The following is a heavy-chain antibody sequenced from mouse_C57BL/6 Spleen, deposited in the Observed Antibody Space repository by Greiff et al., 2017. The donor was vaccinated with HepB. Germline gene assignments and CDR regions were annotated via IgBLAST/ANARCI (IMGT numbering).Heavy chain of an antibody. D-gene: IGHD2-4*01. CDR3: ARGYYDPYYAMDY. CDR2: ISYDGSN. V-gene: IGHV3-6*01. J-gene: IGHJ4*01. Sequence: ESGPGLVKPSQSLSLTCSVTGYSITSGYYWNWIRQFPGNKLEWMGYISYDGSNNYNPSLKKRISITRDTSKNQFFLKLNSVTTEDTATYYCARGYYDPYYAMDYWGQGTSVTVSS. CDR1: GYSITSGYY.